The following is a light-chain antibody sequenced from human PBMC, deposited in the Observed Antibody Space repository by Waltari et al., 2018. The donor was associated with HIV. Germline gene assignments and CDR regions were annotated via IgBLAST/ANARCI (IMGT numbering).Light chain of an antibody. CDR1: QSVNANY. CDR3: QQFADSLLT. V-gene: IGKV3-20*01. CDR2: GAS. J-gene: IGKJ4*01. Sequence: EIVMTQSPGTLSLSPGETATLNCRASQSVNANYLAWYQQKPGQPPRLLMYGASTRNTGVPDRFTGIVSGTDFTLTISRLEADDFAVYYCQQFADSLLTFGGGTKVEIK.